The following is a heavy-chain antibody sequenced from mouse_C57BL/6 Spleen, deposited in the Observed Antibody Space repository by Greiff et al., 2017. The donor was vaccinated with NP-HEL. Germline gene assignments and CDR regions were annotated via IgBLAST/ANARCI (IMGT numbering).Heavy chain of an antibody. V-gene: IGHV1-54*01. CDR1: GYAFTNYL. CDR2: INPGSGGT. D-gene: IGHD2-4*01. CDR3: ARGGYYDPFDY. J-gene: IGHJ2*01. Sequence: VQGVESGAELVRPGTSVKVSCKASGYAFTNYLIEWVKQRPGQGLEWIGVINPGSGGTNYNEKFKGKATLTADKSSSTAYMQLSSLTSEDSAVYFCARGGYYDPFDYWGQGTTLTVSS.